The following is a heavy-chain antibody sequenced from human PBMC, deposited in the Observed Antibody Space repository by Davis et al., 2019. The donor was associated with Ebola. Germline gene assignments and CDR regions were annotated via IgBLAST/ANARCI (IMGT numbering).Heavy chain of an antibody. Sequence: SETLSLTCTVSGGSISSYYWSWIRQPPGKGLEWIGYIYYSGSTNYNPSLKSRVTISVDTSKNQFSLKLSSVTAAVTAVYYCARHLAGSSGVWFDPWGQGTLVTVSS. D-gene: IGHD3-22*01. J-gene: IGHJ5*02. V-gene: IGHV4-59*08. CDR1: GGSISSYY. CDR2: IYYSGST. CDR3: ARHLAGSSGVWFDP.